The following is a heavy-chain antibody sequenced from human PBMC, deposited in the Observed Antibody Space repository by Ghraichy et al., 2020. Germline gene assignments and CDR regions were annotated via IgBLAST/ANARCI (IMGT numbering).Heavy chain of an antibody. CDR2: INQDESQR. CDR1: GFTFSNSW. V-gene: IGHV3-7*03. CDR3: ARSKGYYDKLFDY. Sequence: ETLRLSCVVSGFTFSNSWMAWVRQTPGKGLEWVANINQDESQRNYVDSVEGRFIISRDNAKSSLYLRMNSLRAEDTAIYYCARSKGYYDKLFDYWGQGTLVTVSS. J-gene: IGHJ4*02. D-gene: IGHD3-16*01.